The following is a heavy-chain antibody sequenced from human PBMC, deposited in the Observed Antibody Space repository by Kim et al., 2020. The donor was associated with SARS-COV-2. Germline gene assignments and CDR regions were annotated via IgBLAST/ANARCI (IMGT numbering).Heavy chain of an antibody. V-gene: IGHV3-30-3*01. J-gene: IGHJ4*02. CDR2: ISYDGSNK. D-gene: IGHD6-19*01. Sequence: GGSLRLSCAASGFTFSSYAMHWVRQAPGQGLEWVAVISYDGSNKYYADSVKGRFTISRDNSKNTLYLQMNSLRAEDTAVYYCARDRIAVAVFDYWGQGTLVTVSS. CDR1: GFTFSSYA. CDR3: ARDRIAVAVFDY.